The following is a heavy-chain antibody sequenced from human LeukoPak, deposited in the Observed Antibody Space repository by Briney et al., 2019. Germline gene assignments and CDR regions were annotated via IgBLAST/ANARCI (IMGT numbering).Heavy chain of an antibody. CDR3: ARVVGATIDY. V-gene: IGHV4-61*10. CDR1: GGSVSSGSYY. Sequence: PSETLSLTCTVSGGSVSSGSYYWSWIRQPAGKGLEWIGRIYTSGSTNYNPSLKSRVTISVDTSKNQFSLKLSSVTAADTAVYYCARVVGATIDYWGQGTLVTVSS. J-gene: IGHJ4*02. D-gene: IGHD1-26*01. CDR2: IYTSGST.